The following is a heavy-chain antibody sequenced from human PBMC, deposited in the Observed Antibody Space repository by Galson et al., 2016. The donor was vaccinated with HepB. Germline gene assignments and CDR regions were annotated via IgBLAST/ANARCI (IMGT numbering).Heavy chain of an antibody. CDR1: GGSFSGYY. CDR3: ARGDNPDYGDYASAYYYMDV. V-gene: IGHV4-34*01. Sequence: SETLSLTCAVYGGSFSGYYWSWIRQPPGKGLEWIGEINHSGSTNYNPSLKSRVTISVDPSKNQFSLKLSSVTAADTAVYYCARGDNPDYGDYASAYYYMDVWGKGTTVTVSS. D-gene: IGHD4-17*01. J-gene: IGHJ6*03. CDR2: INHSGST.